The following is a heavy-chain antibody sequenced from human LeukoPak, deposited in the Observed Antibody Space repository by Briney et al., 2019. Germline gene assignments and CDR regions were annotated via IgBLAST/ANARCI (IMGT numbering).Heavy chain of an antibody. Sequence: GGSLRLSCAASGFTFSSYAMSWVRQAPGKGLEWVSAISGSGGSTYYADSVKGRFTISRDNSKNTLYLQMNSLRAEDTAVYYCAKVLFDYSSSTGAFDIWGQGTMVTVSS. CDR2: ISGSGGST. D-gene: IGHD6-6*01. CDR1: GFTFSSYA. J-gene: IGHJ3*02. CDR3: AKVLFDYSSSTGAFDI. V-gene: IGHV3-23*01.